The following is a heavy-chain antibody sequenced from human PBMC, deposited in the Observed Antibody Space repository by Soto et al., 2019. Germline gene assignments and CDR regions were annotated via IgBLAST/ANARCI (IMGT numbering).Heavy chain of an antibody. CDR2: TYYRSKWYN. CDR3: AAAARDFAFDY. V-gene: IGHV6-1*01. Sequence: PSQTLSLTCAISGDSVSSNSAAWNLIRQSPSRGLEWLGRTYYRSKWYNDYTVSVKSRITINPDTSKNQFSLQLNSVTPEDTAVYYCAAAARDFAFDYWRQGTLLTVS. CDR1: GDSVSSNSAA. J-gene: IGHJ4*02. D-gene: IGHD6-6*01.